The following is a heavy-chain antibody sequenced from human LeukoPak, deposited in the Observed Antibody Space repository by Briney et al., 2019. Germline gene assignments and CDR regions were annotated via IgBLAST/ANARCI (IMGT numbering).Heavy chain of an antibody. Sequence: GGSLRLSCAASGFTFSSYGMHWVRQAPGKGLERVAFIRYDGSNKYYADSVKGRFTISRDNSKNTLYLQMNSLRAEDTAVYYCAKVGADYGGNSRYASTLVYFDYWGQGTLVTVSS. CDR2: IRYDGSNK. CDR3: AKVGADYGGNSRYASTLVYFDY. D-gene: IGHD4-23*01. CDR1: GFTFSSYG. V-gene: IGHV3-30*02. J-gene: IGHJ4*02.